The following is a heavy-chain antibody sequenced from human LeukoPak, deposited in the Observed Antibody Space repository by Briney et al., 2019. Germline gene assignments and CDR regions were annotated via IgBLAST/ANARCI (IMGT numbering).Heavy chain of an antibody. CDR3: ARGGPRNAFDI. V-gene: IGHV3-23*05. Sequence: PGGSLRLSCAASGFTFSGYAMNWVRQAPGKGLEWVSLIFASGSTTKYADSVKGRFTISRDNSKNTLYLQMNSLRADDTAVYYCARGGPRNAFDIWGQGTMVTVSS. CDR2: IFASGSTT. CDR1: GFTFSGYA. J-gene: IGHJ3*02.